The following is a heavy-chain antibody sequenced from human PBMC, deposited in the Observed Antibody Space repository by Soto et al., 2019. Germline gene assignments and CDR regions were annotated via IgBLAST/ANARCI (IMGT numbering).Heavy chain of an antibody. CDR2: ISGSGGST. D-gene: IGHD3-9*01. J-gene: IGHJ4*01. CDR3: AKESRVLRYFDWSPYYFDY. Sequence: GGSLRLSCAASGFTFSSYAMSWVRQAPGKGLEWVSAISGSGGSTYYADSVKGRFTISRDNSKNTLYLQMNSLRAEDTAVYYCAKESRVLRYFDWSPYYFDYWRHGTLVTVSS. CDR1: GFTFSSYA. V-gene: IGHV3-23*01.